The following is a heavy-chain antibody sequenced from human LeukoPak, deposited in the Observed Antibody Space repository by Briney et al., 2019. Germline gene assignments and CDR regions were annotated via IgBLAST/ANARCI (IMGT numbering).Heavy chain of an antibody. Sequence: GGSLRLSCAASGFTFSSYAMNWVRQAPGKGLEWVSVISGSGGITYYADSVKGRFTISRDNSKNTLDLQMNSLKVEDTAVYYCAKFRYHSNDNNYLDFNYWGQGTLVTVSS. D-gene: IGHD3-22*01. CDR2: ISGSGGIT. J-gene: IGHJ4*02. CDR3: AKFRYHSNDNNYLDFNY. V-gene: IGHV3-23*01. CDR1: GFTFSSYA.